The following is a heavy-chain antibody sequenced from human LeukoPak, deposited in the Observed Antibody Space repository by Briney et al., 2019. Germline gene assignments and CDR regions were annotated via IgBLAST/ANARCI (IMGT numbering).Heavy chain of an antibody. V-gene: IGHV4-4*07. D-gene: IGHD2-21*01. CDR3: ASLSCGAAFDV. J-gene: IGHJ3*01. CDR2: LHATESA. Sequence: SETLSLTCTVSGAYINNYYWTWIRQPAAQGLEWIGRLHATESAIYNPSLKGRGTMSLDTSKAQLSLTLTSVTAADSAVYYCASLSCGAAFDVWGQGTVVTVSS. CDR1: GAYINNYY.